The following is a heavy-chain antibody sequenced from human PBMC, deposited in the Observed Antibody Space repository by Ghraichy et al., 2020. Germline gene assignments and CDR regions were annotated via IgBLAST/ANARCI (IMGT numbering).Heavy chain of an antibody. CDR2: INPKSGDT. J-gene: IGHJ4*02. CDR3: VRASPSRIADY. Sequence: ASVKVSCKVSGYTFTGHYVQWVRQAPGQGLEWMGWINPKSGDTRYAPKFQDRVTLTKDTSVDTAFLELGDLRFDDTAVYYCVRASPSRIADYWGQGTRVTVSS. D-gene: IGHD2-21*01. V-gene: IGHV1-2*07. CDR1: GYTFTGHY.